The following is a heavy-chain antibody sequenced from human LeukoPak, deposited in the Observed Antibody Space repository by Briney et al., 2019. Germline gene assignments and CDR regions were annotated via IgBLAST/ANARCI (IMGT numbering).Heavy chain of an antibody. J-gene: IGHJ3*02. Sequence: PGGSLRLSCAASGFTFSTYSMNWVRQAPGKGLEWVSYISDSSSTMYYADSVKGRFTISRDNAKNSLSLQMNSLRAEDTAVYYCAKDGAAAGVGAFDIWGQGTMVTVSS. CDR2: ISDSSSTM. D-gene: IGHD6-13*01. V-gene: IGHV3-48*01. CDR3: AKDGAAAGVGAFDI. CDR1: GFTFSTYS.